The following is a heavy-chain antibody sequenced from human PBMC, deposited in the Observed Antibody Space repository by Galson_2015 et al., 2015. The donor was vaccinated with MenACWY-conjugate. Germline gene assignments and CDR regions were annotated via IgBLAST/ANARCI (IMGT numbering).Heavy chain of an antibody. CDR2: ISSSSSTI. V-gene: IGHV3-48*04. J-gene: IGHJ4*02. CDR1: GFTFSSYS. CDR3: VTDVLRFLEWSKNNFDY. D-gene: IGHD3-3*01. Sequence: SLRLSCAASGFTFSSYSMNWVRQAPGKGLEWVSYISSSSSTIYYADSVKGRFTISRDNAKNSLYLQMNSLRAEDTAVYYCVTDVLRFLEWSKNNFDYWGQGTLVTVSS.